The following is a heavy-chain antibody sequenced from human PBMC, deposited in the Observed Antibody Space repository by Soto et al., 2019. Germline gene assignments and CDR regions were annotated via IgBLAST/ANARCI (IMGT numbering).Heavy chain of an antibody. D-gene: IGHD3-22*01. J-gene: IGHJ4*02. CDR1: RFTFSTYA. V-gene: IGHV3-23*01. CDR2: ISESGDNT. Sequence: EVHLLESGGGLVQPGESLRLSCEASRFTFSTYAMNWVRQAPGKGLEWVSGISESGDNTNYADSVKGRFTIFRDNSKNTLYLEMNSLRAEDTAIYYCAKDPRSWAHYEPKDYWGQGTLVTVSS. CDR3: AKDPRSWAHYEPKDY.